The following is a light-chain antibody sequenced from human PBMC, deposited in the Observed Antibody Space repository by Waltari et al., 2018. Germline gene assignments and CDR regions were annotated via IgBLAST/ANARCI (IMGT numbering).Light chain of an antibody. CDR1: SGHSTNV. J-gene: IGLJ3*02. Sequence: QLVLTQSPSASASPGAPAKLTCTLSSGHSTNVIAWLQKRPEKGPRYLMKVNRDGSHNKGDEIPDRFSGSTSGAERYLTISSLQSEREADYYCQTGGHGTWVFGGGTKLTVL. V-gene: IGLV4-69*01. CDR3: QTGGHGTWV. CDR2: VNRDGSH.